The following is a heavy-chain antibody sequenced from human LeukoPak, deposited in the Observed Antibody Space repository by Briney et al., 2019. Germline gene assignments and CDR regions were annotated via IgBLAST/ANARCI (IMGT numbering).Heavy chain of an antibody. CDR1: GYTFTSYH. CDR3: ARAATQNWFDP. CDR2: INPSGGST. Sequence: GASVKVSCKVSGYTFTSYHMHWVRQAPGQGLEWMGIINPSGGSTTYAQKFQGRVTMTRDTSTSTVYMELSSLSSEDTAVYYCARAATQNWFDPWGQGTLVTVSS. V-gene: IGHV1-46*01. D-gene: IGHD2-15*01. J-gene: IGHJ5*02.